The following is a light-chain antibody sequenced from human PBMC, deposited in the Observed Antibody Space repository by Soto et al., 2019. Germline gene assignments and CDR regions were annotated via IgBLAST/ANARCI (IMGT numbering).Light chain of an antibody. CDR2: GAS. J-gene: IGKJ1*01. Sequence: EVVMTPSPATLSVSPGERATLSCRASQSVSINLAWYQQKPGQAPRLLIYGASTRATGIPARFSGSGSGTEFTLTISSLQSEDLGVYYCQQYNDWPWTFSQGTKVEIK. CDR3: QQYNDWPWT. CDR1: QSVSIN. V-gene: IGKV3-15*01.